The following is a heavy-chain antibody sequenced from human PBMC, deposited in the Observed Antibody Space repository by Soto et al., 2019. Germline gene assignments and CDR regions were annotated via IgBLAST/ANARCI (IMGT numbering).Heavy chain of an antibody. CDR1: GGSFRGFY. D-gene: IGHD3-3*01. CDR2: INHVGIT. Sequence: QVQLQQWGAGLLKPSETLSLTCAVSGGSFRGFYCTWIRQSPGKGLEGVGDINHVGITNYTPSPKSRVSIPVDTSKSQFSPKLSSVTAADTAVYYCARAHDFWGGRQQPIDSWGQGTLVTVSS. J-gene: IGHJ4*02. V-gene: IGHV4-34*01. CDR3: ARAHDFWGGRQQPIDS.